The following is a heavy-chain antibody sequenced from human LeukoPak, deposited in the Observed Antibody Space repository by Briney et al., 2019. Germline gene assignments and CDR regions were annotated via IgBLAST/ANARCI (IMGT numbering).Heavy chain of an antibody. Sequence: ASVKVSCKASGYRFTSYGITWVRQAPGQGLEWMGWISAYNGNTNYAQKLQGRVTMTTDTSTSTAYMELRSLRSDDTAVYYCARAAAGTVFRWFDPWGQGTLVTVSS. CDR1: GYRFTSYG. D-gene: IGHD6-13*01. CDR2: ISAYNGNT. CDR3: ARAAAGTVFRWFDP. J-gene: IGHJ5*02. V-gene: IGHV1-18*01.